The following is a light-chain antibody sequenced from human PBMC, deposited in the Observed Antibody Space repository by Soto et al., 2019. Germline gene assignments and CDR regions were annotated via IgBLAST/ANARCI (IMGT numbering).Light chain of an antibody. J-gene: IGKJ1*01. Sequence: EIVLTQSPGTLSLSPGERATLSCRASQSVSSTYLAWYQQKPGQAPRLLLYGASSRATGIPDRFSGSGSGTDFTLTISRLEPEDFAVYYCQQYDGSLWTFGQGTKVEIK. CDR3: QQYDGSLWT. V-gene: IGKV3-20*01. CDR2: GAS. CDR1: QSVSSTY.